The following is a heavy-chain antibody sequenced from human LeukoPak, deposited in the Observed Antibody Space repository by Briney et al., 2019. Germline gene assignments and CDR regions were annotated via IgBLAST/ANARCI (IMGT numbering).Heavy chain of an antibody. CDR1: GGSFRGYY. J-gene: IGHJ6*03. D-gene: IGHD2/OR15-2a*01. CDR2: INHSGST. V-gene: IGHV4-34*01. Sequence: SETLSLTCAVYGGSFRGYYWSWIRQPPGKGLEWIGEINHSGSTNYNPSLKSRVTISVDTSKNQFSLKLSSVTAADTAVYYCARGVLSLRYYYYYMDVWGKGTTVTVSS. CDR3: ARGVLSLRYYYYYMDV.